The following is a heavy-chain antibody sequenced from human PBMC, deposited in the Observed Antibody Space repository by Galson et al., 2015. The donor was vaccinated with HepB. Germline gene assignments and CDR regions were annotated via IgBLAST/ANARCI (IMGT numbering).Heavy chain of an antibody. CDR1: GFTFSSYA. Sequence: SLRLSCAASGFTFSSYAMSWVRQAPGKGLEWVSAISGSGGSTYYADSVKGRFTISRDNSKNTLYLQMNSLRAEDTAVYYCAKKGRSSGWLSFKYDAFDIWGQGTMVTVSS. D-gene: IGHD6-19*01. CDR3: AKKGRSSGWLSFKYDAFDI. CDR2: ISGSGGST. V-gene: IGHV3-23*01. J-gene: IGHJ3*02.